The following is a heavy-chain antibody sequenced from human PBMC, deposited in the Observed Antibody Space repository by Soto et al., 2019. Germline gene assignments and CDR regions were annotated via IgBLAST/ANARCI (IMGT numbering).Heavy chain of an antibody. Sequence: QVQLVESGGSVVQPGRSLRLSCAASGFAFSNYSMHWVRQAPGKGLEWVAFLSYDGSNKHYADSVKGRFTISRDNSKNTLHLQMNSLRAEDTAVYYCATLHVGPTSSLDYWGQGALVTVAS. CDR1: GFAFSNYS. CDR3: ATLHVGPTSSLDY. D-gene: IGHD1-26*01. CDR2: LSYDGSNK. V-gene: IGHV3-30-3*01. J-gene: IGHJ4*02.